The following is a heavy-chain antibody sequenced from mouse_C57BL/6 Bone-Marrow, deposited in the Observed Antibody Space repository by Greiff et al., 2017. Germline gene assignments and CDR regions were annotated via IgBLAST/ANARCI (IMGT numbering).Heavy chain of an antibody. Sequence: QVQLQQSGAELVKPGASVKLSCKASGYTFTSYWMHWVKQRPGQGLEWIGMIHPNSGSTNYNEKFKSKATLTVDKSSSTAYMQLSSLTSEDSAVYYCARALYYYGSSYRFAYWGQGTLVTVSA. CDR3: ARALYYYGSSYRFAY. J-gene: IGHJ3*01. D-gene: IGHD1-1*01. V-gene: IGHV1-64*01. CDR1: GYTFTSYW. CDR2: IHPNSGST.